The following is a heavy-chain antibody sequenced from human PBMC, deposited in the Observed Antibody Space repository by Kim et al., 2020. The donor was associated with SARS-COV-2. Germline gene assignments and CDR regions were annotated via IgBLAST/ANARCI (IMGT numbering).Heavy chain of an antibody. J-gene: IGHJ5*02. CDR2: INHSGST. CDR1: GGSFSGYY. V-gene: IGHV4-34*01. Sequence: SETLSLTCAVYGGSFSGYYWSWIRQPPGKGLEWIGEINHSGSTNYNPSLKSRVTISVDTSKNQFSLKLSSVTAADTAVYYCARGLPTIFGVAANWFDPWGQGTLVTVSS. CDR3: ARGLPTIFGVAANWFDP. D-gene: IGHD3-3*01.